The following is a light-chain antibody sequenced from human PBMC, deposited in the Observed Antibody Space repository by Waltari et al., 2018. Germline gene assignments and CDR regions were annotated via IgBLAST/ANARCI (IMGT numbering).Light chain of an antibody. V-gene: IGLV2-11*01. Sequence: SALTQPRSVSGSPGQSVTISCSGTSSDIGAYMYVSWYQQHPGKAPRLIIYDIKKRPSGVPDRFSGSKSGNTASLTSSGLQPDDGADYFCCSYAGNSMIFGGGTMLTVL. J-gene: IGLJ2*01. CDR3: CSYAGNSMI. CDR2: DIK. CDR1: SSDIGAYMY.